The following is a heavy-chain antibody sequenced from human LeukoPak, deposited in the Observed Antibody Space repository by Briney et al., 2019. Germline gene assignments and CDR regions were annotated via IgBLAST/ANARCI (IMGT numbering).Heavy chain of an antibody. V-gene: IGHV4-4*02. D-gene: IGHD6-19*01. J-gene: IGHJ5*01. CDR1: GGSINNNKW. CDR3: TGNGWYSLDS. Sequence: SGTLSLTCAVSGGSINNNKWWSWVRQPPGKGLEWIGEIFHTGITNYNPSLQTRVTISLDKSKNQFSLNLNSVTAADTAIYYCTGNGWYSLDSWGQGTLVTVSS. CDR2: IFHTGIT.